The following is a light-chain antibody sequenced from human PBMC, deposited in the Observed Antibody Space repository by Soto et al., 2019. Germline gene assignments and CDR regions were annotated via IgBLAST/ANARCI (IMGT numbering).Light chain of an antibody. CDR2: ATS. Sequence: PGEGATLSCGASQRVSTSYFAWYQQKPGQAPRLLIYATSNRATDIPDRFSGSGYGTDFSLTISRLEPEDCAVYYCHQYGASPFTFGGGTKVEIK. J-gene: IGKJ4*01. V-gene: IGKV3-20*01. CDR1: QRVSTSY. CDR3: HQYGASPFT.